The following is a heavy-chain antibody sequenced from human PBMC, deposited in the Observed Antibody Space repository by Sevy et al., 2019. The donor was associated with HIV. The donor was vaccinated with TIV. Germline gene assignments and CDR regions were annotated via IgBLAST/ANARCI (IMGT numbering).Heavy chain of an antibody. CDR2: ISWNSGAI. J-gene: IGHJ4*02. D-gene: IGHD5-18*01. CDR1: EFIFDDYA. CDR3: AKDRGYSYRSIDF. Sequence: GGSLRLSCAASEFIFDDYAMHWVRQVPGRGLQWVSGISWNSGAIDYADSVKGRFTKSRDNVKNSLYLQMNNLRLEDTALYYCAKDRGYSYRSIDFWGQGTLVTVSS. V-gene: IGHV3-9*01.